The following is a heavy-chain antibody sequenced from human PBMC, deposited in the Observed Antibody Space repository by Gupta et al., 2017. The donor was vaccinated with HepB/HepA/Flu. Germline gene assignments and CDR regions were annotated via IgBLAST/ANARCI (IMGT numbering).Heavy chain of an antibody. D-gene: IGHD2/OR15-2a*01. Sequence: EVHLAESGGGLVQPGGSLRLSCAASGFTVSSYWMHWVRQAPGKGLVWVSRMNRDGSVINYADSVKGRFTISRDNTKNALYLQMNSLRAEDTAMYFCSRDTFGPYDYWGQGTLVTVSS. J-gene: IGHJ4*02. CDR1: GFTVSSYW. CDR3: SRDTFGPYDY. CDR2: MNRDGSVI. V-gene: IGHV3-74*01.